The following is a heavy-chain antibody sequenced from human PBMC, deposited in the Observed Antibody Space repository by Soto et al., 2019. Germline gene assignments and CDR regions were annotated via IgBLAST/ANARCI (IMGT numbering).Heavy chain of an antibody. CDR1: GYTFTSYG. D-gene: IGHD1-26*01. V-gene: IGHV1-18*01. Sequence: QVQLVQSGAEVKKPGASVKVSCKASGYTFTSYGISWVRQAPGQGLEWMGWISAYNGNTNYAQKLQGRVTMTTDTSTRTAYLVSRSLRSDATAVYYCAVGWVRYSGSSFDSWGQRTLVPVSS. J-gene: IGHJ4*02. CDR3: AVGWVRYSGSSFDS. CDR2: ISAYNGNT.